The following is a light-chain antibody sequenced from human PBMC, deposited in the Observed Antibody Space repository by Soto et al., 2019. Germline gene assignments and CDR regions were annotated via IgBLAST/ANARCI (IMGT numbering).Light chain of an antibody. CDR1: GGSIASNH. Sequence: NFMLTQPHSVSESPGKTVTISCTRSGGSIASNHLQWYQQRPGSAPTTVIYKNDLRPSGVPDRFSGSTDSSSNSASLTISGLKTEDEADFYCQSYDSNSVIFGGGTKLTVL. V-gene: IGLV6-57*04. CDR2: KND. CDR3: QSYDSNSVI. J-gene: IGLJ2*01.